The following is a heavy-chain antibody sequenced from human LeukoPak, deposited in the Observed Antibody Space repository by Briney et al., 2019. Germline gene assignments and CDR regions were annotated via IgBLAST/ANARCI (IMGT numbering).Heavy chain of an antibody. CDR1: GGSISNYY. Sequence: SETLSLTCTVSGGSISNYYWSWIRQPPGKGLEWIGYLHYSGSTNYNPALKSRVTISADTSKNQFSLKLSSVTAADTAVYYCARHFVDGSGYLQYYFDYWGQGTLVTVSS. D-gene: IGHD3-22*01. CDR2: LHYSGST. J-gene: IGHJ4*02. V-gene: IGHV4-59*01. CDR3: ARHFVDGSGYLQYYFDY.